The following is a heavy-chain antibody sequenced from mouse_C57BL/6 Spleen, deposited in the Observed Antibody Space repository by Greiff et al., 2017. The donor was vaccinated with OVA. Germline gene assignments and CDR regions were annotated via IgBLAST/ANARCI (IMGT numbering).Heavy chain of an antibody. V-gene: IGHV1-69*01. CDR1: GYTFTSYW. Sequence: QVQLQQPGAELVMPGASVKLSCKASGYTFTSYWMHWVKQRPGQGLEWIGEIDPSDSYTNYNQKFKGKSTLTVDKSSSTAYMQLSSLTSEDSAVYYWARSDPPGIDDWGQGTTLTVSA. J-gene: IGHJ2*01. CDR3: ARSDPPGIDD. CDR2: IDPSDSYT.